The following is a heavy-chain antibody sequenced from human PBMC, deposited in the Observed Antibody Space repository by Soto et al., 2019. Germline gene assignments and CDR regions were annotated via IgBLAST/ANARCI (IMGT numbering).Heavy chain of an antibody. V-gene: IGHV3-23*01. J-gene: IGHJ5*02. Sequence: PGGSLRLSCTASGFTLQNYAMAWVRQAPGKGLEWVSTLIGGHYGTAYSYSVKGRFTVSRDNSKNCLYLQMNSLGVEDTAMYFCAKGKSTPDIDWFDRWGQRSLVTVSS. CDR3: AKGKSTPDIDWFDR. CDR2: LIGGHYGT. CDR1: GFTLQNYA.